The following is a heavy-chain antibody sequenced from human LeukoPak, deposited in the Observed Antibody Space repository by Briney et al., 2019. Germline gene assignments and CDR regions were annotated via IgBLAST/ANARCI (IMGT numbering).Heavy chain of an antibody. CDR2: ISGNGVTT. V-gene: IGHV3-23*01. D-gene: IGHD4-23*01. Sequence: GGSLTLSCAASGFTFSTYAMGWVRQARGEWLRWVSSISGNGVTTYYADSVKGRFTISRDNSKNTLYLQMNSLRAEDTALYYCAEALSGGNTVWGQGTLVTVSS. J-gene: IGHJ4*02. CDR1: GFTFSTYA. CDR3: AEALSGGNTV.